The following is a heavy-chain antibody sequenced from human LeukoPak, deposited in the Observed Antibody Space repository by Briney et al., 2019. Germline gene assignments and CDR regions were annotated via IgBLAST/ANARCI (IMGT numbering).Heavy chain of an antibody. D-gene: IGHD1-26*01. Sequence: ASVKVSCKASGDTFSSYAISWVRQAPGQGLEWLRRIIPILGIANYAQKFQGRVTITADKSTSTAYMELSSLRSEDTAVYYCARGPIVGATMDYWGQGTLVTVSS. CDR1: GDTFSSYA. J-gene: IGHJ4*02. CDR2: IIPILGIA. V-gene: IGHV1-69*04. CDR3: ARGPIVGATMDY.